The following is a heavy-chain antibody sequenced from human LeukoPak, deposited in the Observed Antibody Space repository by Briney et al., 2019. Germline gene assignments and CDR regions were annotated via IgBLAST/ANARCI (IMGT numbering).Heavy chain of an antibody. CDR3: AREPRTGTRHFQH. CDR1: GYSFTSYG. Sequence: RASVKVSCKASGYSFTSYGISWVRQAPGQGLEWMGWISAYNNYTKYSEKFQGRVTMTTDTSTSTGYMELRSLRSDDTAVYYCAREPRTGTRHFQHWGQGTLVTVSS. J-gene: IGHJ1*01. V-gene: IGHV1-18*01. D-gene: IGHD1-1*01. CDR2: ISAYNNYT.